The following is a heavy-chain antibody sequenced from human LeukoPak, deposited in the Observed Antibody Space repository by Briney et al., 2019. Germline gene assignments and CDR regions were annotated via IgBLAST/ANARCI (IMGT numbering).Heavy chain of an antibody. D-gene: IGHD3-10*01. J-gene: IGHJ4*02. CDR1: GGSFSGYY. Sequence: SETLSLTCAVYGGSFSGYYWSWIRQPPGKGLEWIGEINHSGSTNYNPSLKSRVTISVDTSKNQFSLKLSSVTAADTAVYYCARVGADGSGYLFDYWGQGTLVTVSS. CDR3: ARVGADGSGYLFDY. CDR2: INHSGST. V-gene: IGHV4-34*01.